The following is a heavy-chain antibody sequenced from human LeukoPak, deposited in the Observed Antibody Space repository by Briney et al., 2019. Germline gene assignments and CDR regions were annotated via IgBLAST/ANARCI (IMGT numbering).Heavy chain of an antibody. Sequence: PSETLSLTCTVSGGSISSCYWSWIRQPPGKGLEWIGYIYYSGSTNYNPSLKSRVTISVDTSKNQFSLKLSSVTAADTAVYYCARGKVGATTGPFDIWGQGTMVTVSS. CDR3: ARGKVGATTGPFDI. J-gene: IGHJ3*02. V-gene: IGHV4-59*01. D-gene: IGHD1-26*01. CDR1: GGSISSCY. CDR2: IYYSGST.